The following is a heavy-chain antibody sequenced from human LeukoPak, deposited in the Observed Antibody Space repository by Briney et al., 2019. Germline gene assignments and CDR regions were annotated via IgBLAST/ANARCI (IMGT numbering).Heavy chain of an antibody. D-gene: IGHD3-22*01. V-gene: IGHV3-49*04. CDR3: TRDGGFYYDSSGYYTEYFQH. Sequence: SGGSLRLSCTASGFTFGDYAMSWVRQAPGKGLEWVGFIRSKAYGGTTEYAASVKGRFTISRDDSKSIAYLQMNSLKTEDTAVYYCTRDGGFYYDSSGYYTEYFQHWGQGTLVTVSS. J-gene: IGHJ1*01. CDR1: GFTFGDYA. CDR2: IRSKAYGGTT.